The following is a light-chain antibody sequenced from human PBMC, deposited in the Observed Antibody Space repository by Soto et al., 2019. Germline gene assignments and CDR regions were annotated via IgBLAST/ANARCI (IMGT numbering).Light chain of an antibody. CDR3: QQSYSTPNT. CDR1: QSISSY. J-gene: IGKJ1*01. Sequence: DIQMTQSPSSLSASVGDRVTITCRASQSISSYLNWYQQKPGKAPKLLIYAASSLQSGVPSRFSGSGSWTDFTLTISSLQPEDFATYDCQQSYSTPNTFGQGTKVEIK. V-gene: IGKV1-39*01. CDR2: AAS.